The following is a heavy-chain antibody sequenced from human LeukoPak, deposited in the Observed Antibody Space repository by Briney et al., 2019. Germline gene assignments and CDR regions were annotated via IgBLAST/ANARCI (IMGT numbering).Heavy chain of an antibody. CDR1: GGSFSGYY. CDR2: INHSGST. Sequence: PSETLSLTCAVYGGSFSGYYGSWIRQPPGKGLEWIGEINHSGSTNYNPSLKSRVTISVDTSKNQFSLKLSSVTAADTAVYYCAREPVVPAAMVGYYYYMDVWAKGTTVTVSS. J-gene: IGHJ6*03. V-gene: IGHV4-34*01. D-gene: IGHD2-2*01. CDR3: AREPVVPAAMVGYYYYMDV.